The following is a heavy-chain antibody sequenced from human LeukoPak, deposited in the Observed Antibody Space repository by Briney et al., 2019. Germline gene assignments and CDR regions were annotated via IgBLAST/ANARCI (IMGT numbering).Heavy chain of an antibody. J-gene: IGHJ4*02. CDR2: IIPILGIA. V-gene: IGHV1-69*04. Sequence: GASVKVSCKASEGTFSSYAISWVRQAPGQGLEWMGRIIPILGIANYAQKFQGRVTITADKSTSTAYMELSSLRSEDTAVYYCARDRGDGYNAVDYWGQGTLVTVSS. CDR1: EGTFSSYA. CDR3: ARDRGDGYNAVDY. D-gene: IGHD5-24*01.